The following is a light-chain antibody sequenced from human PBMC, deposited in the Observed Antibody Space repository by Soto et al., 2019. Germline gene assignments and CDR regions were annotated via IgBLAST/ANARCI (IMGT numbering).Light chain of an antibody. CDR2: DAS. V-gene: IGKV1-33*01. J-gene: IGKJ2*01. Sequence: DIQMTQSPSSLSASVGDRVTITCQASQDISNYLNWYQQKPGKAPKLLIYDASNLETGVPSRFSGSGSGTDFTFTISSLQPEDIATYYCQQDDNLPQYNFGQGTKLEIK. CDR1: QDISNY. CDR3: QQDDNLPQYN.